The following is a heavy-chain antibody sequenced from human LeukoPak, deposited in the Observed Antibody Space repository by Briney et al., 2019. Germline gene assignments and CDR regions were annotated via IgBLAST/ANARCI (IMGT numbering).Heavy chain of an antibody. V-gene: IGHV4-59*01. CDR1: GGSISSYY. CDR3: ARDPEWLGYFDY. J-gene: IGHJ4*02. CDR2: IYYSGST. Sequence: SKTLSLTCTVSGGSISSYYWTWIRQPPGKGLEWIGYIYYSGSTNYNPSLKSRVTISVDTSKNQFSLKLSSVTTADTAVYYCARDPEWLGYFDYWGQGTLVTVSS. D-gene: IGHD6-19*01.